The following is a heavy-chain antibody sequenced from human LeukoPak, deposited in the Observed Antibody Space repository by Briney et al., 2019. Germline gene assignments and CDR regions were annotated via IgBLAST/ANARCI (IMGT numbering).Heavy chain of an antibody. Sequence: SETLSLTCAVSGGSISSSSYYWGWIRQPPGKGLEWIGSIYYSGSTYYNPSLKSRVTIFVDTSKNQFSLKLSSVTAADTAVYYCARYGGPQRYGMDVWGQGTTVTVSS. J-gene: IGHJ6*02. CDR1: GGSISSSSYY. CDR3: ARYGGPQRYGMDV. V-gene: IGHV4-39*01. D-gene: IGHD4-23*01. CDR2: IYYSGST.